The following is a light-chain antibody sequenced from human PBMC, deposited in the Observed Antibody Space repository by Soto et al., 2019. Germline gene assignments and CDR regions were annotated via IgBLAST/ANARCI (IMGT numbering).Light chain of an antibody. CDR2: GAS. V-gene: IGKV3-15*01. CDR3: QQYNNWPQT. CDR1: QSVSSSY. J-gene: IGKJ2*01. Sequence: EMVMTQSPATLSVSPGERATLSCRASQSVSSSYLAWYQQKPGQAPRLLIYGASTRATGIPARFSGSGSGTEFNLTISSLQSEDFAVYYCQQYNNWPQTFGQGTKLEIK.